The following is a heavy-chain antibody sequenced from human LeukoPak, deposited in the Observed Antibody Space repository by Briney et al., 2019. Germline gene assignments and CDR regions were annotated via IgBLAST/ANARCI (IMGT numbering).Heavy chain of an antibody. D-gene: IGHD2-2*01. CDR1: GGTFSSYA. CDR3: ARDGCSSTSCFDP. CDR2: IIPIFGTA. V-gene: IGHV1-69*13. J-gene: IGHJ5*02. Sequence: ASVKVSCKASGGTFSSYAISWVRQAPGQGLEWMGGIIPIFGTANYAQKFQGRVTITADESTSTAYTELSSLRSEDTAVYYCARDGCSSTSCFDPWGQGTLVTVSS.